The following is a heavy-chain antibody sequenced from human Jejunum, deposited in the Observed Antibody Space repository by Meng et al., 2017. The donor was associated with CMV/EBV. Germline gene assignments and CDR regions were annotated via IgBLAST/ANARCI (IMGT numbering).Heavy chain of an antibody. Sequence: SERNFNRYVMHWVRQAPGKGLEWVATISHDGSKTYYRESVRGRFAILRDNSKNTLALQLNSLRADDTAVYYCAAEYQLMNAPYYEYWGQGTLVTVSS. J-gene: IGHJ4*02. CDR1: ERNFNRYV. CDR3: AAEYQLMNAPYYEY. D-gene: IGHD2-2*01. V-gene: IGHV3-30*10. CDR2: ISHDGSKT.